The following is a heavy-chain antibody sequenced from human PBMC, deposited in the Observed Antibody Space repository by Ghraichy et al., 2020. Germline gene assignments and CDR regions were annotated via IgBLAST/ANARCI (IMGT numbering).Heavy chain of an antibody. Sequence: SGPTLVKPTQTLTLTCTFSGFSLSTSGMCVSWIRQPPGKALEWLALIDWDDDKYYSTSLKTRLTISKDTSKNQVVLTMTNMDPVDTATYYCARTRIKGGGYSSDISYYYYYMDVWGKGTTVTVSS. CDR3: ARTRIKGGGYSSDISYYYYYMDV. CDR2: IDWDDDK. J-gene: IGHJ6*03. D-gene: IGHD6-19*01. CDR1: GFSLSTSGMC. V-gene: IGHV2-70*01.